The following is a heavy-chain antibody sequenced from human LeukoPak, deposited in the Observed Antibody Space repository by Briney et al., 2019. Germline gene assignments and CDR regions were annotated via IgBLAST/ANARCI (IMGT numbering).Heavy chain of an antibody. CDR2: ISSGGDSI. Sequence: GGSLRLSCAASGITFSDHYMSWIRQAPGKGLEWLSYISSGGDSIYYADSVKGRFTISRDNAKNSVSLQMNSLRAEDTAVYYCAHGAMYQLDYWGQGTLVTVSS. V-gene: IGHV3-11*01. J-gene: IGHJ4*02. CDR1: GITFSDHY. D-gene: IGHD2-2*01. CDR3: AHGAMYQLDY.